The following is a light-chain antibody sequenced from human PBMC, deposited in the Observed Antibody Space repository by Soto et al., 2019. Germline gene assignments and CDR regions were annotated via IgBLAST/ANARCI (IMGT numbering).Light chain of an antibody. CDR1: SSEVGGYNY. CDR3: SSYTGSSTLVV. Sequence: QAALTQPASVSGSPGQSITISCTGTSSEVGGYNYVYWYQQHPGKAPKLMIYDVSNRPSGVSNRFSGSKSGNTASLTISGLQAEDEADYYCSSYTGSSTLVVFGGGTKLTVL. J-gene: IGLJ2*01. CDR2: DVS. V-gene: IGLV2-14*01.